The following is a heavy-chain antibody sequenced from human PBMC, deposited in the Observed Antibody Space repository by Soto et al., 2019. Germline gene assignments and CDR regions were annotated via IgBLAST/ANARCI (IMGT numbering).Heavy chain of an antibody. CDR2: IKQDGSEK. V-gene: IGHV3-7*01. Sequence: GGSLRLSCEASGLTFSNYCMSWVRQAPGKGLEWVANIKQDGSEKYYVHSLKGRFTISRDNAKNSLYLQINSLRAEDTAVYYCARDRAYNSFDFWGQGTLVTVSS. D-gene: IGHD1-1*01. J-gene: IGHJ4*02. CDR3: ARDRAYNSFDF. CDR1: GLTFSNYC.